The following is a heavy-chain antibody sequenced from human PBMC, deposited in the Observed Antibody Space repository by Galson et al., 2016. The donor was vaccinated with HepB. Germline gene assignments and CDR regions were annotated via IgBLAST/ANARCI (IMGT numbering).Heavy chain of an antibody. V-gene: IGHV3-33*01. D-gene: IGHD2/OR15-2a*01. CDR2: MWADGVKK. CDR1: GFTFSSYG. Sequence: SLRLSCAASGFTFSSYGMHWVRQAPGKGLEWVAVMWADGVKKYCADSVKGRFTISRDTSKNTVYLQMNSLRAEDTAVYFCARDCDTTSHYGRFDPWGQGTLVTVSS. CDR3: ARDCDTTSHYGRFDP. J-gene: IGHJ5*02.